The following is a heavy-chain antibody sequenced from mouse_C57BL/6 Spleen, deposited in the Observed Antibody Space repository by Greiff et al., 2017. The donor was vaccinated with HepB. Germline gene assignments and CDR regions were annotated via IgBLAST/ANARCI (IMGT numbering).Heavy chain of an antibody. CDR1: GYAFSSYW. D-gene: IGHD2-4*01. J-gene: IGHJ1*03. Sequence: VQLQQSGAELVKPGASVKISCKASGYAFSSYWMNWVKQRPGKGLEWIGQIYPGDGDTNYNGKFKGKATLTEDKSSSTAYMQLSSLTSEDSAVYFCSRSGDYDVGRWYFDVWGTGTTVTVSS. CDR2: IYPGDGDT. CDR3: SRSGDYDVGRWYFDV. V-gene: IGHV1-80*01.